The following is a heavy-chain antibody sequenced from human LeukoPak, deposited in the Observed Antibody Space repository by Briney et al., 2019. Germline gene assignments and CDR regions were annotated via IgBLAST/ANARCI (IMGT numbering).Heavy chain of an antibody. CDR1: GGSFSNYY. CDR2: INHSGTT. D-gene: IGHD3-3*01. V-gene: IGHV4-34*01. Sequence: SETLSLTCAVSGGSFSNYYWNWIRQTPEKGLEWIGEINHSGTTNYNPSLKSRVTLSIDMSKKQVSLKLSSVTAADTAVYYCARDRFNYYAYYMDVWGKGTTVTVSS. CDR3: ARDRFNYYAYYMDV. J-gene: IGHJ6*03.